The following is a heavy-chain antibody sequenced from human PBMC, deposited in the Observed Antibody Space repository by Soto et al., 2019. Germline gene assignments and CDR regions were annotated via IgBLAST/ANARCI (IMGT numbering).Heavy chain of an antibody. Sequence: GESLKISCKGSGYTFAGYWIAWVRQMPGKGLELMGIIYPSDSDTRYRPSFQGQVTISADKSISSAYLQMNSLRAEDTAVYYCARDSWLGSYRLYSLAPDYWGQGTLVTVSS. D-gene: IGHD3-16*02. CDR3: ARDSWLGSYRLYSLAPDY. V-gene: IGHV5-51*01. CDR1: GYTFAGYW. CDR2: IYPSDSDT. J-gene: IGHJ4*02.